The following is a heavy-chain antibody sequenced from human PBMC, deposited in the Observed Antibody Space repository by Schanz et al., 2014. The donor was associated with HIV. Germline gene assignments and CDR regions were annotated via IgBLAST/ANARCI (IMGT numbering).Heavy chain of an antibody. Sequence: QVQLVQSGAEVKKPGSSVKVSCKASGGTFNIYTISWVRQAPGQGLEWMGIINPSGGRTNYAQKFQGRVSMTTDTSTSTVYMELRSLRSEDTAVYYCARDLGGDFWSSQGGLDPWGQGTLVTVSS. CDR2: INPSGGRT. J-gene: IGHJ5*02. CDR3: ARDLGGDFWSSQGGLDP. CDR1: GGTFNIYT. V-gene: IGHV1-46*02. D-gene: IGHD3-3*01.